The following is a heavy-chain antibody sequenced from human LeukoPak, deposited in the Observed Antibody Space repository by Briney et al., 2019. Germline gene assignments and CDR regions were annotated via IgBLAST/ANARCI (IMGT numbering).Heavy chain of an antibody. Sequence: GGSLRLSCAASGFTFSSYAMHWVRQAPGKGLEWVAVISYDGSVKYYADSVKGRFTNSRDNSKNTLYLQMNSLRPEDTAVYYCAREGDGTATFDYWGQGTLVTVSS. CDR3: AREGDGTATFDY. CDR2: ISYDGSVK. D-gene: IGHD1/OR15-1a*01. V-gene: IGHV3-30*04. CDR1: GFTFSSYA. J-gene: IGHJ4*02.